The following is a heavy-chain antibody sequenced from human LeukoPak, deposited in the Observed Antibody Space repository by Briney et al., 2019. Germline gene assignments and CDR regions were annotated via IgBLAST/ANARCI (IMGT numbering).Heavy chain of an antibody. J-gene: IGHJ6*03. CDR2: ISGSGGSQ. Sequence: GSLRPACAASGINFNSYLMRLVRHAPWKGLELVSAISGSGGSQYYDASVKGRFYISRDNYKNTLYLQMNSLRAEDTAVYYCARVRGITGTSYYMDVWGKGTTVTVSS. D-gene: IGHD1-20*01. V-gene: IGHV3-23*01. CDR1: GINFNSYL. CDR3: ARVRGITGTSYYMDV.